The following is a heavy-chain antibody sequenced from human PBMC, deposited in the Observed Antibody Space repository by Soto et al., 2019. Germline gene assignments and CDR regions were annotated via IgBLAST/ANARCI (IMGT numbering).Heavy chain of an antibody. J-gene: IGHJ5*02. CDR2: IIPILGIA. D-gene: IGHD3-10*01. Sequence: SVKVSCKASGGTFSSYTISWVRQAPGQGLEWMGRIIPILGIANYAQKFQGRVTITADKSTSTAYMELSSLRSEDTAVYYCASTSGGTHNWFDPWGQGTLVTVSS. CDR3: ASTSGGTHNWFDP. V-gene: IGHV1-69*02. CDR1: GGTFSSYT.